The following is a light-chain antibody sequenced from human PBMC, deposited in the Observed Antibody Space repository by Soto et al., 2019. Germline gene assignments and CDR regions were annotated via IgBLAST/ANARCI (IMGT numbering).Light chain of an antibody. V-gene: IGKV1-5*03. CDR2: KAS. Sequence: DIEVTQSPLTLSASVGDRVTLTCRASESIGDWLAWYQQKPGKAPRLLIYKASILETGVPSRFSGSGSGTEFTLTISSLQPDDFAVYYCQQHNTYSGTFGQGTKVEIK. CDR3: QQHNTYSGT. J-gene: IGKJ1*01. CDR1: ESIGDW.